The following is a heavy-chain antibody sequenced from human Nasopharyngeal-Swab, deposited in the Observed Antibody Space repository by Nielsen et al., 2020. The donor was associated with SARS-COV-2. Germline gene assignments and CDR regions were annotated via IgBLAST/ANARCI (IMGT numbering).Heavy chain of an antibody. J-gene: IGHJ4*02. D-gene: IGHD1-26*01. CDR1: GYSFTSYW. Sequence: AESLKISCQGSGYSFTSYWIGWVRHMPGKGLEWMGRIDPSDSYTNYSPSFQGHVTISADKSISTAYLQWSSLKASDTAMYYCASTIVGATGGNDYWGQGTLVTVSS. CDR2: IDPSDSYT. V-gene: IGHV5-10-1*01. CDR3: ASTIVGATGGNDY.